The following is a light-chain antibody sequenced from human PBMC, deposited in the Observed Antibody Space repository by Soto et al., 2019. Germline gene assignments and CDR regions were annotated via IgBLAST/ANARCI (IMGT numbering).Light chain of an antibody. J-gene: IGLJ3*02. CDR1: RSDVGTYDL. CDR3: CASTITATWV. CDR2: EAT. Sequence: QSALTQPASVSASPGQSITISCNGSRSDVGTYDLVSWFQQHPGKAPELLIYEATKRPSGVSNRFSGSKSGNTASLTISGLQDEDEADYYCCASTITATWVFGGGTNVTVL. V-gene: IGLV2-23*01.